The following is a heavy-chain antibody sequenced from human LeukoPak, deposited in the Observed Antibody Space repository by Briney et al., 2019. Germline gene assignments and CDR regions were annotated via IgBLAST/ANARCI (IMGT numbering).Heavy chain of an antibody. D-gene: IGHD6-19*01. Sequence: SETLSLTCTVSGGSISSGDYYWSWIRQPPGKGLEWIGDIYYSGSTNYNPSLKSRVIISLDTSKNQFSLNLRSVTAADTAVYYCAGAYSSGLFDNWGQGTLVTVSS. CDR3: AGAYSSGLFDN. J-gene: IGHJ4*02. V-gene: IGHV4-61*08. CDR1: GGSISSGDYY. CDR2: IYYSGST.